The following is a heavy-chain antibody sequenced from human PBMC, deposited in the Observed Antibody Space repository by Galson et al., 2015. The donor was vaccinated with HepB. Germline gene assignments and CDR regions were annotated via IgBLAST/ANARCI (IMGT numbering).Heavy chain of an antibody. Sequence: SLRLSCAASGFTFYSYGMHWVRQAPGKGLEWVAAIWYDGSNKYYADSVKGRFTISRDNSKNTLYLQMNSLRAEDTAVYYCAREPRFYYGMDVWGQGTTVTVSS. CDR1: GFTFYSYG. CDR2: IWYDGSNK. J-gene: IGHJ6*02. D-gene: IGHD3-16*01. CDR3: AREPRFYYGMDV. V-gene: IGHV3-33*08.